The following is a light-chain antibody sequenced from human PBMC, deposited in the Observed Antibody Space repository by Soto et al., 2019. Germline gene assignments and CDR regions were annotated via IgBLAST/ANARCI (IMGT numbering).Light chain of an antibody. CDR3: QQSYKSPT. J-gene: IGKJ5*01. V-gene: IGKV1-39*01. CDR2: AAS. CDR1: QSIIRY. Sequence: DIQMTQSPSSLSASVGDRVTITCRASQSIIRYLNWYQQKPGKAPNLLIYAASTLQSGVPSRLSGSGSGTDFTLTISSMQPEDFATYYCQQSYKSPTFGQGTRLQI.